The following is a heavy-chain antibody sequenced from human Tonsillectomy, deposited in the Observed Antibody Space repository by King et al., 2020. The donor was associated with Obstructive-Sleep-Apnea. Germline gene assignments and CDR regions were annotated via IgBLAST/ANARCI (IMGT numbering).Heavy chain of an antibody. CDR2: ISSSSSTI. CDR1: GFTFSSYS. CDR3: ARSVYGGIDY. J-gene: IGHJ4*02. D-gene: IGHD4-23*01. V-gene: IGHV3-48*04. Sequence: DVQLVESGGGLVQPGGSLRLSCAASGFTFSSYSMNWVRQAPGKGLEWGSYISSSSSTIYYADSVKGRFTISRDNAKNSLYLQMNSLRAEDTAVYYCARSVYGGIDYWGQGTLVTVSS.